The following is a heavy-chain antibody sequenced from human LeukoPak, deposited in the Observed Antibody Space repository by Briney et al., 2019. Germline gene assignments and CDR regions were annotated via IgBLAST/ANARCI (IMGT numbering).Heavy chain of an antibody. Sequence: GGSLRLSCAASGFTFSSYAMHWVRQAPGKGLEWVAVISYDGSNKYYADSVKGRFTISRDNSKNTLYLQMNSLRAEDTAVYYCARDLAYWGQGTLVTVSS. CDR2: ISYDGSNK. CDR1: GFTFSSYA. J-gene: IGHJ4*02. CDR3: ARDLAY. V-gene: IGHV3-30-3*01.